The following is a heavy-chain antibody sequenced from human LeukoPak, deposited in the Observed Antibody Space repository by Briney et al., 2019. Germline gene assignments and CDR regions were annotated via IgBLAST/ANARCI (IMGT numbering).Heavy chain of an antibody. Sequence: ALVKVSCKTSGFSVTGYYMHWVRQAPGQGLEWMGWINTNTGNPTYAQGFTGRFVFSLDTSVSTAYLQISSLKAEDTAVYYCARDSRGYMDYWGQGTLVTVSS. CDR2: INTNTGNP. CDR3: ARDSRGYMDY. V-gene: IGHV7-4-1*02. CDR1: GFSVTGYY. D-gene: IGHD6-13*01. J-gene: IGHJ4*02.